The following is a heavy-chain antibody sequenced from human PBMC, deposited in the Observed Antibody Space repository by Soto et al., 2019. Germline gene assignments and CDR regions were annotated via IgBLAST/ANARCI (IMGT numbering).Heavy chain of an antibody. D-gene: IGHD2-2*01. CDR3: VRADRSSYCSTLSCSDY. V-gene: IGHV1-18*01. Sequence: QVQLVQSGAEVKKPGASVTVSCKASGYTFMYYGMSWVRQAPGQGLEWMAWISGYNGNTEYEPKFQGRVTVTTDTSTGTAYMELRSLTSDDTAMYYCVRADRSSYCSTLSCSDYWGQGTLVTVSS. CDR2: ISGYNGNT. J-gene: IGHJ4*02. CDR1: GYTFMYYG.